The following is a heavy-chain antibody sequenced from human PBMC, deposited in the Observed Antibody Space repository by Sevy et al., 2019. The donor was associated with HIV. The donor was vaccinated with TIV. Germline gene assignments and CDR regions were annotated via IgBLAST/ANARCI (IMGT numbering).Heavy chain of an antibody. V-gene: IGHV4-59*01. J-gene: IGHJ6*02. Sequence: SETLSLTCTVSGGSISSYYWSWIRQPPGKGLEWIGDIYYSGGTNYNPSLKGRVTISLDTSKNRFSLKLSSVTAADTAGYYCARDRVPTYGMDVWGQGTTVTVSS. CDR3: ARDRVPTYGMDV. CDR2: IYYSGGT. D-gene: IGHD2-2*01. CDR1: GGSISSYY.